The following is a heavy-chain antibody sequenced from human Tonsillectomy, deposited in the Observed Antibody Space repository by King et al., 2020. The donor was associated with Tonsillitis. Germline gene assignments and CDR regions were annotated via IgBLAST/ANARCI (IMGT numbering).Heavy chain of an antibody. Sequence: QLQESGPGLVKPSETLSLTCTVSGGSISSSSYYWGWIRQPPGKGLEWIGSIYYSGSTYYNPSLKSRVTISVDTSKNQFSLKLSSVTAADTAVYYCAGDRSDYSDHFGMDVWGQGTTVTVSS. CDR1: GGSISSSSYY. CDR2: IYYSGST. D-gene: IGHD4-17*01. V-gene: IGHV4-39*07. CDR3: AGDRSDYSDHFGMDV. J-gene: IGHJ6*02.